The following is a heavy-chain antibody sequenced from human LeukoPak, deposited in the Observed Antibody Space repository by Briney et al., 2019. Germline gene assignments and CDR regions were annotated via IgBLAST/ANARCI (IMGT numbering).Heavy chain of an antibody. CDR3: VKEGYCSGGSCYPRVDY. V-gene: IGHV3-23*01. D-gene: IGHD2-15*01. Sequence: PGGPLRLSCAASGFTFSSYGMNWVRQAPGKGLEWVSAISGSGGSTYYADSVKGRFTISRDNSKNTLYLQMSSLRAEDTAVYYCVKEGYCSGGSCYPRVDYWGQGTLVTVSS. J-gene: IGHJ4*02. CDR2: ISGSGGST. CDR1: GFTFSSYG.